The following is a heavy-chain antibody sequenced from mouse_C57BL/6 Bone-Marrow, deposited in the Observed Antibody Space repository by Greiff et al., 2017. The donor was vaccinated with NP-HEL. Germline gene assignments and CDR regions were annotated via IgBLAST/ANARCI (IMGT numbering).Heavy chain of an antibody. J-gene: IGHJ1*03. CDR2: IHPSDSDT. D-gene: IGHD1-1*01. CDR1: FW. Sequence: FWMHWVKQRPGQGLEWIGRIHPSDSDTNYNQKFKGKATLTVDKSSSTAYMQLSSLTSEDSAVYYCAMPALLRWGYFDVWGTGTTVTVSS. CDR3: AMPALLRWGYFDV. V-gene: IGHV1-74*01.